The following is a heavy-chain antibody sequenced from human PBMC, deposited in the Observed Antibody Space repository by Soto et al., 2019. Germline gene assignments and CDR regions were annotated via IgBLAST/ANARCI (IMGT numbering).Heavy chain of an antibody. V-gene: IGHV4-34*01. CDR2: INHSGST. CDR3: ARGMPTVTPVYFDY. J-gene: IGHJ4*02. CDR1: GGSFSGYY. Sequence: QVQLQQWGAGLLKPSETLSLTCAVYGGSFSGYYWSWIRQPPGKGLEWIGEINHSGSTNYNPSLKSRVTISVDTSKNQFSLKLSSVTAADTAVYYCARGMPTVTPVYFDYWGQGTLVTVSS. D-gene: IGHD4-17*01.